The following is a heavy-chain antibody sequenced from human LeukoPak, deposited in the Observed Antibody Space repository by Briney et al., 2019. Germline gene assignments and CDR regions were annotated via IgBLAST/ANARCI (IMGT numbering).Heavy chain of an antibody. D-gene: IGHD6-19*01. Sequence: GASVKVSCKASGYTLSSFAMHWVRQAPGETLEWRGRINAANGNAEYSQKFQGRVIVTTDTSANTVYMELSSLRSEDTAVYYCARDGKHIAVPGVRYPMDVWGQGTAVTVSS. J-gene: IGHJ6*02. CDR2: INAANGNA. CDR1: GYTLSSFA. CDR3: ARDGKHIAVPGVRYPMDV. V-gene: IGHV1-3*01.